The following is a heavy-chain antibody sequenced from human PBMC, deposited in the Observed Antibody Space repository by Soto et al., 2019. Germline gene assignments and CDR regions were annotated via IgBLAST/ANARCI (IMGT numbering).Heavy chain of an antibody. V-gene: IGHV5-51*01. CDR1: GYSFTSYW. CDR3: ARHDYSGSPNYYYGMDV. D-gene: IGHD3-10*01. J-gene: IGHJ6*02. CDR2: IYPGDSDT. Sequence: GESLKISCKVSGYSFTSYWIGWVRQMPGKGLEWMGIIYPGDSDTRYSPSFQGQVTISADKSISTAYLQWSSLKASDTAMYYCARHDYSGSPNYYYGMDVWGQGTTVTVSS.